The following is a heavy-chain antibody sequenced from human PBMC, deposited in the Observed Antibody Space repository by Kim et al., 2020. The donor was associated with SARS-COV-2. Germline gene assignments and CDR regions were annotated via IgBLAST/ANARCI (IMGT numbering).Heavy chain of an antibody. Sequence: SETLSLTCTVSGGSISSYYWSWIRQPPGKGLEWIGYIYYSGSTNYNPSLKSRVTISVDTSKNQFSLKLSSVTAADTAVYYCARSLSGYSSSWYWFDPWGQGTLVTVSS. J-gene: IGHJ5*02. CDR3: ARSLSGYSSSWYWFDP. V-gene: IGHV4-59*08. CDR1: GGSISSYY. D-gene: IGHD6-13*01. CDR2: IYYSGST.